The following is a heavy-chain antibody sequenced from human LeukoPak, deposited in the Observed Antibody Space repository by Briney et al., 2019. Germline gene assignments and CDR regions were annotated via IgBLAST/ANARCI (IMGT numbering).Heavy chain of an antibody. D-gene: IGHD6-13*01. CDR3: AKSSSSSWDPWNY. Sequence: RGSLRLSCAGSGFTCSRYTMSWVSPTPGTGWGLGSGIRSADGTKSYADAVRGRFTVSRDNSRRTLYLHVKSLRAEDTAVYYCAKSSSSSWDPWNYWGQGTLVTVSS. CDR1: GFTCSRYT. CDR2: IRSADGTK. V-gene: IGHV3-23*01. J-gene: IGHJ4*02.